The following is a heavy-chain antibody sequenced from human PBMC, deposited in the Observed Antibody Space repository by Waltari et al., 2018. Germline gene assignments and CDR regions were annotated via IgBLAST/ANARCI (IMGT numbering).Heavy chain of an antibody. J-gene: IGHJ3*02. CDR3: ARENKIFGWELLLDAFDI. CDR1: GGTFSSYA. CDR2: IIPIFGTA. Sequence: QVQLVQSGAEVKKPGSSVKVSCKAPGGTFSSYAISWVRQAPGQGLEWMGGIIPIFGTANYAQKFQGRVTITADESTSTAYMELSSLRSEDTAVYYCARENKIFGWELLLDAFDIWGQGTMVTVSS. D-gene: IGHD1-26*01. V-gene: IGHV1-69*13.